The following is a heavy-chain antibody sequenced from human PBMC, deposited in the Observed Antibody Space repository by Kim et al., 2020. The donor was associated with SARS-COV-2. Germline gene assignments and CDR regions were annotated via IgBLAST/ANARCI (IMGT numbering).Heavy chain of an antibody. CDR3: ARDLKGYYDMRVETHAFDI. Sequence: GRFTSSRDNAKNSLYLQMNSLRAEDTAVYYCARDLKGYYDMRVETHAFDIWGQGTMVTVSS. V-gene: IGHV3-11*06. J-gene: IGHJ3*02. D-gene: IGHD3-9*01.